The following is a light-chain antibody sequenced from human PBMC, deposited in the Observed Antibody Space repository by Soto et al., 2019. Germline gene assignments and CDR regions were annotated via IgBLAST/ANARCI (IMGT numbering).Light chain of an antibody. V-gene: IGKV1-39*01. J-gene: IGKJ4*01. CDR3: QQSYSAPVT. Sequence: DIQRTRSPSSLSSSSGDIVSITCRASQSISSFLNWYQQKPGKAPKLLIFAASGLQSGVPSRFSGSGSGTDFTLTISSLRPEDFATYYCQQSYSAPVTFGGGTKVDI. CDR2: AAS. CDR1: QSISSF.